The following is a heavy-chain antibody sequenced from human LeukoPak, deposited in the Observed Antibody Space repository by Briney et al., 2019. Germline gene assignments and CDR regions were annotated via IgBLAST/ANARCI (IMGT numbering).Heavy chain of an antibody. J-gene: IGHJ4*02. CDR3: ARDRGITVTTVPLDY. V-gene: IGHV3-21*01. Sequence: GGSLRLSCAASGFTFGSYSMNWVRQAPGKGLEWVSSISSSSSYIYYADSVKGRFTISRDNAKNSLYLQMNSLRAEDTAVYYCARDRGITVTTVPLDYWGQGTLVTVSS. D-gene: IGHD4-17*01. CDR1: GFTFGSYS. CDR2: ISSSSSYI.